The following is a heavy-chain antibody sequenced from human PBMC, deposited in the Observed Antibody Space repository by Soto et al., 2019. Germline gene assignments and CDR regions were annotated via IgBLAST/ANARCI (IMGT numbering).Heavy chain of an antibody. CDR2: ISYDGSNK. Sequence: PGGSLRLSCAASGFTFSSYGMHWVRQAPGKGLEWVAVISYDGSNKYYGDSVKGRFTISRDNAKNSLTLQMNSLRAEDTAVYFCARDTNYYASGSGVDYWGQGILVTVSS. V-gene: IGHV3-30*03. CDR3: ARDTNYYASGSGVDY. D-gene: IGHD3-10*01. J-gene: IGHJ4*02. CDR1: GFTFSSYG.